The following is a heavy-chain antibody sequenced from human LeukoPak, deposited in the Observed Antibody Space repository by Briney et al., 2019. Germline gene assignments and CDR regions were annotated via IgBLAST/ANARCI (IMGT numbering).Heavy chain of an antibody. V-gene: IGHV4-59*01. CDR2: IYYSGST. Sequence: SETLSLTCTVAGGSISSYYWSWIRQPPGKGLEWIGYIYYSGSTNYNPSLKSRVTISVDTSKNQFSLKLSSVTAADTAVYYCARATIFAPNFDYWGQGTLVTVSS. D-gene: IGHD3-3*01. CDR3: ARATIFAPNFDY. J-gene: IGHJ4*02. CDR1: GGSISSYY.